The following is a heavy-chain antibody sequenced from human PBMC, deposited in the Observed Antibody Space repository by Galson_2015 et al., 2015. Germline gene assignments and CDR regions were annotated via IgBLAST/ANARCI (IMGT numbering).Heavy chain of an antibody. CDR2: IFHSGST. CDR3: ARGVPSGVTLIDY. J-gene: IGHJ4*02. D-gene: IGHD3-3*01. Sequence: SETLSLTCAVSGGSISNNNWWNWVRQPPGKGLEWIGEIFHSGSTNYNPSLKSRVTISLDKSKNQFSLKLNSVTAADTAVYYCARGVPSGVTLIDYWGQGTLVTVSS. V-gene: IGHV4-4*02. CDR1: GGSISNNNW.